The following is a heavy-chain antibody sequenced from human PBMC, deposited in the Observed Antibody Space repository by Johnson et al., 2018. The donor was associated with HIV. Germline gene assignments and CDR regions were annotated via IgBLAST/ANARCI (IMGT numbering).Heavy chain of an antibody. V-gene: IGHV3-11*04. Sequence: QVLLVESGGGLVQPGGSLRLSCSASGFTFSDYYMTWIRQAPGKGLEWLSFISSSGDIIRYADSVKGRFTISRDNAKNSLILQMNSLRDEDTAVYYCARAYTYGAFDIWGQGTTVTISS. CDR2: ISSSGDII. J-gene: IGHJ3*02. CDR3: ARAYTYGAFDI. D-gene: IGHD5-18*01. CDR1: GFTFSDYY.